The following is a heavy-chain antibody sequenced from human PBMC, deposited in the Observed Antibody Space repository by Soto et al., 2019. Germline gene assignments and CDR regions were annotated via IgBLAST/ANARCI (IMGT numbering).Heavy chain of an antibody. D-gene: IGHD3-3*01. CDR1: GFTFSSYS. CDR3: ARDHLRRQIWSGYLN. Sequence: EVQLVESGGGLVKPGGSLRLSCAASGFTFSSYSMNWVRQAPGKGLEWVSSISSSSSYIYYADSVKGRFTISRDNAKNSLYLQMNSLRAEDTAVYYCARDHLRRQIWSGYLNWGQGTLVTVSS. CDR2: ISSSSSYI. J-gene: IGHJ4*02. V-gene: IGHV3-21*01.